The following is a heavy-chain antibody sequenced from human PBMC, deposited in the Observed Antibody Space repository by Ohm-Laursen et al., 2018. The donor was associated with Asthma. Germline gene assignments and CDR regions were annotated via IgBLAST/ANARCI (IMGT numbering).Heavy chain of an antibody. CDR3: AKPPIAAARNFDY. CDR2: INSDGSST. D-gene: IGHD6-13*01. V-gene: IGHV3-74*01. J-gene: IGHJ4*02. CDR1: GFTFSSYW. Sequence: SLRLSCAASGFTFSSYWMHWVRQAPGKGLVWVSRINSDGSSTSYADSVKGRFTISRDNAKNTLYLQMNSLRAEDTAVYYCAKPPIAAARNFDYWGQGTLVTVSS.